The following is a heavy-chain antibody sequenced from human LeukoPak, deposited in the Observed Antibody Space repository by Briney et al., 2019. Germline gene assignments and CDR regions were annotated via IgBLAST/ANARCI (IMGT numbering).Heavy chain of an antibody. CDR2: MNPKSGNT. J-gene: IGHJ3*02. CDR1: GYTFTSYG. CDR3: ATVKSGSYAWGLVFGAFDI. Sequence: GASVKVSCKASGYTFTSYGISWVRQAPGQGLEWMGWMNPKSGNTGYGQKFQGRVTMTEDTSTDTAYMELSSLRSEDTAVYYCATVKSGSYAWGLVFGAFDIWGQGTMVTVSS. V-gene: IGHV1-8*02. D-gene: IGHD1-26*01.